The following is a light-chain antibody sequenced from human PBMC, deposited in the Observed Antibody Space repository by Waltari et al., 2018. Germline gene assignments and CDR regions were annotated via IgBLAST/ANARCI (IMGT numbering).Light chain of an antibody. CDR1: QSISTF. V-gene: IGKV1-39*01. J-gene: IGKJ2*01. CDR2: GAS. CDR3: QQSYSTLYT. Sequence: DIQMTQSPSSLSASVGDRVPITCRASQSISTFLSWFQQKPGEAPKLLIYGASSLQGGVPSRFSGSGSGTDFTLTISSLQPEDFATYYCQQSYSTLYTFGQGTKLEI.